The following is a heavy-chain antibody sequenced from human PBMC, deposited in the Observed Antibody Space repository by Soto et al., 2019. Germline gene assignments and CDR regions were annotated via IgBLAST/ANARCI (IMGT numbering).Heavy chain of an antibody. CDR1: GGSFSGYY. CDR2: INHSGST. D-gene: IGHD6-19*01. V-gene: IGHV4-34*01. CDR3: ARGVRGSSGWYKVDY. Sequence: QVQLQQWGAGLLKPSETLSLTCAVYGGSFSGYYWSWIRQPPGKGLEWIGEINHSGSTNYNPSLKSRVTISVDTSKNQFFLKLSSVTAADTAVYYCARGVRGSSGWYKVDYWGQGTLVTVSS. J-gene: IGHJ4*02.